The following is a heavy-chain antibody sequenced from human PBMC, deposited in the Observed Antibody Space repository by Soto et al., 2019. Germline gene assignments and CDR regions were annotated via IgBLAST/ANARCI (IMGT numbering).Heavy chain of an antibody. CDR2: ISAAGDP. J-gene: IGHJ6*02. Sequence: EVQLVESGGGLVQPGGSLRLSCEASGLTFRNYYMHWVRQGTGKGLEWVSGISAAGDPDYADSVEGRFTISRESAQNSFLLQMNSLRVGDTAVYYCARTDRDFYGLDVWGQGTTVIVSS. V-gene: IGHV3-13*05. CDR1: GLTFRNYY. CDR3: ARTDRDFYGLDV.